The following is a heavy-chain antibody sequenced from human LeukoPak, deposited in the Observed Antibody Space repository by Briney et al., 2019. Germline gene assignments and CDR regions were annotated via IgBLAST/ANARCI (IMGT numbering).Heavy chain of an antibody. CDR2: IYYSGST. CDR3: ARDNKDIVVVPAEIGAFDI. CDR1: GGSISSGGYY. D-gene: IGHD2-2*01. V-gene: IGHV4-31*03. J-gene: IGHJ3*02. Sequence: SETLSLTCTVSGGSISSGGYYWSWIRQHPGKGLEWIGYIYYSGSTYYNPFLKSRVTISVDTSKNQFSLKLSSVTAADTAVYYCARDNKDIVVVPAEIGAFDIWGQGTMVTVSS.